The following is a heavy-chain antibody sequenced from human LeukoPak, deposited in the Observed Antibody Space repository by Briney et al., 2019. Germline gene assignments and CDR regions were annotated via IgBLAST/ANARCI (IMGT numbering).Heavy chain of an antibody. CDR3: TRDPTDVVVTGGY. CDR2: IYSDGST. V-gene: IGHV3-53*01. Sequence: GGSLRLSCTASGFSVSNNYMSWVRQAPGKGLEWVSVIYSDGSTYYADSVKGRFTISRDDSKNTLYLQMNSLRAGDTAVYYCTRDPTDVVVTGGYWGQGTLVTVSS. CDR1: GFSVSNNY. J-gene: IGHJ4*02. D-gene: IGHD2-21*02.